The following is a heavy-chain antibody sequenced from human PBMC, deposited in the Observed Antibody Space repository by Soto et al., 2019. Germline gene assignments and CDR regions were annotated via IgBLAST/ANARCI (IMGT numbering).Heavy chain of an antibody. Sequence: PSETLSLTCAVSGGSISAAGDSWSWIRQPPGGGLEWIGYTYHSGTFLYSPSLKTRLTMSLDRSNNQFSLTLNSVTAADTAVYYCARAQFYSGSGRYNNLMFDPWGQGTQVTVSS. V-gene: IGHV4-30-2*01. J-gene: IGHJ5*02. D-gene: IGHD3-10*01. CDR3: ARAQFYSGSGRYNNLMFDP. CDR2: TYHSGTF. CDR1: GGSISAAGDS.